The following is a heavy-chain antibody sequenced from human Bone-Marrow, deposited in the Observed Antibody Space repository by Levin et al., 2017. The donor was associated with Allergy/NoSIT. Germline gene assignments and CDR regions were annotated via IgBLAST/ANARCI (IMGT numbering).Heavy chain of an antibody. CDR1: GFSFSSYE. CDR3: ARRLPYYGMDV. CDR2: INADVVTT. Sequence: GESLKISCAASGFSFSSYEMIWVRQAPAKGLEWVAKINADVVTTHHVDSVKGRFTVSRDNAKNSLYLQMSSLRAEDTAVYYCARRLPYYGMDVWGQGTTVTVSS. J-gene: IGHJ6*02. V-gene: IGHV3-48*03.